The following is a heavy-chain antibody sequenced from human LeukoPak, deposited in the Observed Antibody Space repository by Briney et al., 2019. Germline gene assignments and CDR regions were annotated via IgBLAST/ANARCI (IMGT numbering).Heavy chain of an antibody. V-gene: IGHV1-2*02. Sequence: ASVKVSCKASGYTFTGYYMRWVRQAPGQGLEWMGWINPNSGGTNYAQKFQGRVTMTRDTSISTAYMELSRLRSDDTAVYYCARVPISGSSPFDYWGQGTLVTVSS. CDR3: ARVPISGSSPFDY. CDR1: GYTFTGYY. D-gene: IGHD1-26*01. CDR2: INPNSGGT. J-gene: IGHJ4*02.